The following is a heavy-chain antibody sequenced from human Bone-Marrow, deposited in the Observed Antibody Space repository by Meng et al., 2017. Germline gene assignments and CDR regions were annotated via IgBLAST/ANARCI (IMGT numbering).Heavy chain of an antibody. D-gene: IGHD5-12*01. CDR1: GFTFSSYA. Sequence: GQLVGFGGGLVQPGGSRRLSCAASGFTFSSYAMSWVRQAPGKGLVWVSFISISGDRTYYADSVKGRFTISRDNSKNTLYLQMNSLRAEDTAVYYCAKDRAPDSGYDLDYWGQGTLVTVSS. V-gene: IGHV3-23*04. CDR2: ISISGDRT. J-gene: IGHJ4*02. CDR3: AKDRAPDSGYDLDY.